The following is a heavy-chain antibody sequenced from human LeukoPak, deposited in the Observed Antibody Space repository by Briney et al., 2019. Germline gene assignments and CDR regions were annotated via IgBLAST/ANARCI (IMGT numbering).Heavy chain of an antibody. CDR2: IGGSGGST. V-gene: IGHV3-23*01. CDR3: AKVLNDYVWGSYRIVPFDY. J-gene: IGHJ4*02. Sequence: GGSLRLSCAASGFTFSSYAMSWVRQAPGKGLEWVSAIGGSGGSTYYADSVKGRFTISRDNSKNTLYLQMNSLRAEDTAVYYCAKVLNDYVWGSYRIVPFDYWGQGTLVTVSS. CDR1: GFTFSSYA. D-gene: IGHD3-16*02.